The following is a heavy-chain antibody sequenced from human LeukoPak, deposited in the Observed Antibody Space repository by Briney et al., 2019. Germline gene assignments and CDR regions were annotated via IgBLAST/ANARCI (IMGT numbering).Heavy chain of an antibody. CDR2: IKQDGSEK. J-gene: IGHJ6*02. V-gene: IGHV3-7*03. Sequence: AGGSLRLSCAASGFTFSSYWMSWVRQAPGKGLEWVANIKQDGSEKYYVDSVKGRFTISRDNAKNSLYLHMNSLRAEDTAVYYCARVVGGSGSYYKDYYGMDVWGQGTTVTVSS. D-gene: IGHD3-10*01. CDR1: GFTFSSYW. CDR3: ARVVGGSGSYYKDYYGMDV.